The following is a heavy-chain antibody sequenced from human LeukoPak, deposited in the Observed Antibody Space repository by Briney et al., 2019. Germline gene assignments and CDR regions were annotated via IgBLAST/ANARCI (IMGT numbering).Heavy chain of an antibody. D-gene: IGHD2-8*01. CDR3: ARLDIVLNVGAFDI. CDR2: TSSSDAGT. J-gene: IGHJ3*02. Sequence: QPGGSLRLSCAASGFTFSSYEMNWVRQAPGKGLEWVSATSSSDAGTYHAESVRGRFTISRDNSKNTLYLQMNSLRAEDTAVYYCARLDIVLNVGAFDIWGQGTMVTVSS. V-gene: IGHV3-23*01. CDR1: GFTFSSYE.